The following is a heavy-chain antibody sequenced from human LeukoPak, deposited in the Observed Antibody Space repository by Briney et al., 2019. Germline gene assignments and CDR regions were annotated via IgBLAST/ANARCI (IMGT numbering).Heavy chain of an antibody. J-gene: IGHJ4*02. V-gene: IGHV3-74*01. CDR1: GFTFSSYW. D-gene: IGHD1-26*01. Sequence: PGGSLRLSCAASGFTFSSYWMHWVRQAPGKGLVWVSRINSDGSSTSYADSVKGRFTISRDNAKNTLYLQMNSPRAEDTAVYYCARVSIVGARSFDYWGQGTLVTVSS. CDR3: ARVSIVGARSFDY. CDR2: INSDGSST.